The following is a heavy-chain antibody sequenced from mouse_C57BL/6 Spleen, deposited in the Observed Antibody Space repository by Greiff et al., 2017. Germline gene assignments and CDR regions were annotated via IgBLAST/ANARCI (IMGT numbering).Heavy chain of an antibody. CDR1: GYTFTSYW. V-gene: IGHV1-50*01. CDR3: ARRESPYYFDY. Sequence: QVQLQQSGAELVKPGASVKLSCKASGYTFTSYWMQWVKQRPGQGLEWIGEIDPSDSDTNYNQKFKGKATLTADTSSSTAYMQLSSLTSEDSAVYYCARRESPYYFDYWGQGTTLTVSS. J-gene: IGHJ2*01. CDR2: IDPSDSDT.